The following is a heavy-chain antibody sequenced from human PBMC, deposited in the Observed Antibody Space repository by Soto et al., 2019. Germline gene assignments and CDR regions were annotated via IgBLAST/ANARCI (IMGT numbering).Heavy chain of an antibody. J-gene: IGHJ4*02. CDR3: ARDPNEVTTGSDY. CDR2: IYYSGST. D-gene: IGHD4-4*01. Sequence: SETLSLTCTVSGGSISSSSYYWGWIRQPPGKGLEWIGSIYYSGSTYYNPSLKSRVTISVDTSKNQFSLKLSSVTAADTAVYYCARDPNEVTTGSDYWGQGTLVTVSS. CDR1: GGSISSSSYY. V-gene: IGHV4-39*02.